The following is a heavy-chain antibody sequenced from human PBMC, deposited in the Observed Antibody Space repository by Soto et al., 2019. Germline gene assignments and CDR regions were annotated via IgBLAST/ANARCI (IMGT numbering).Heavy chain of an antibody. CDR3: ARPKIARTPDGFDM. J-gene: IGHJ3*02. D-gene: IGHD2-21*01. CDR2: ISYDGSKK. CDR1: GFSFSDYA. Sequence: QVQLVESGGDVVQPGWSLTLSCAASGFSFSDYAMHWVRQAPGNGLEWVAVISYDGSKKYYADSVQGRFTISRDNSRSTLYLQMNSLRADDTAVYYCARPKIARTPDGFDMWGQGTMVTVSS. V-gene: IGHV3-30*04.